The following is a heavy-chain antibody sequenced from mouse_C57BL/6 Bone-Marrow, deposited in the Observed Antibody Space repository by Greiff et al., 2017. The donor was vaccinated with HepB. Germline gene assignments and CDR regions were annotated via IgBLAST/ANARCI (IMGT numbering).Heavy chain of an antibody. D-gene: IGHD1-1*01. Sequence: DVKLQESGAELVRPGASVKLSCTASGFNIKDDYMHWVKQRPEQGLEWIGWIDPENGDTEYASKFQGKATITADTSSNTAYLQLSSLTSEDTAVYYCTTVITTVVGWGQGTTLTVSS. V-gene: IGHV14-4*01. J-gene: IGHJ2*01. CDR3: TTVITTVVG. CDR1: GFNIKDDY. CDR2: IDPENGDT.